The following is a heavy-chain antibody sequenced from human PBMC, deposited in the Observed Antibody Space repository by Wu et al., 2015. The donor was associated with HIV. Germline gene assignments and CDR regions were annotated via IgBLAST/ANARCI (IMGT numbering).Heavy chain of an antibody. CDR2: IYYVGKT. Sequence: QVQLQESGPGLVKPSETLSLTCTVSGGSIRSSSHYWDWIRQPPGKGLEWIGNIYYVGKTYYSSSLRSRVSISVGTSKNEFSLRLNSVTVADTAVYFCARTYYYDNDRRFFDYWGQGMLVTVSS. J-gene: IGHJ4*02. CDR1: GGSIRSSSHY. D-gene: IGHD3-22*01. V-gene: IGHV4-39*07. CDR3: ARTYYYDNDRRFFDY.